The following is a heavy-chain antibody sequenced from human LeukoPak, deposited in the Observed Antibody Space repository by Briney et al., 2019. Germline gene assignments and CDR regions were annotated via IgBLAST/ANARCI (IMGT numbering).Heavy chain of an antibody. CDR2: INPNSGGT. D-gene: IGHD3-10*01. Sequence: ASVKVSCKASGYTFTGYYMHWVRQAPGQGLEWMGWINPNSGGTNYAQKLQGRVTMTTDTSTSTAYMELRSLRSDDTAVYYCAAGSGSYYLDYYYYYDMDVWGQGTTVTVSS. V-gene: IGHV1-2*02. CDR3: AAGSGSYYLDYYYYYDMDV. J-gene: IGHJ6*02. CDR1: GYTFTGYY.